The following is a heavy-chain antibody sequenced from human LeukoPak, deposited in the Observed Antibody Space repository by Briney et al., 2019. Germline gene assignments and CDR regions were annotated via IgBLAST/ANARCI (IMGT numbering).Heavy chain of an antibody. D-gene: IGHD6-19*01. V-gene: IGHV4-59*01. J-gene: IGHJ3*01. CDR3: VRLDPQFDSFDV. CDR1: GCSISTYY. CDR2: VFYTGST. Sequence: SETLSLTCFVSGCSISTYYWAWIRQPPGKGLEWIGNVFYTGSTNYNPSLQSRVTVSVDTSKNQFSLQLTSVAAADTAVYSCVRLDPQFDSFDVWGQGTLVTVSS.